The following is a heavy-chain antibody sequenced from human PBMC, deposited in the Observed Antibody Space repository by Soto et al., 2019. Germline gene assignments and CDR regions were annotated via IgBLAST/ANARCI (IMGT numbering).Heavy chain of an antibody. CDR3: ARDLLGFGYTYGDV. V-gene: IGHV1-69*12. Sequence: QVQLVQSGAAVKKPGSSVKVSCKASGGTFSNYALISWVRQAPGQGLEWMGGIIPIDATVNYAQKFQGRITITADESTTIVYMDLGSLRSEDTAMYYCARDLLGFGYTYGDVWGQGTTVTVSS. J-gene: IGHJ6*01. CDR1: GGTFSNYA. CDR2: IIPIDATV. D-gene: IGHD3-10*01.